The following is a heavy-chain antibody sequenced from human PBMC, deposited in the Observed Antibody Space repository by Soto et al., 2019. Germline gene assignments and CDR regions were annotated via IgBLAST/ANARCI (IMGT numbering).Heavy chain of an antibody. D-gene: IGHD5-12*01. CDR2: ISSSSGSI. J-gene: IGHJ2*01. V-gene: IGHV3-21*06. CDR1: GFTVNTYN. Sequence: GSLRPGCVASGFTVNTYNMNWVRQAPGKGLEWVSSISSSSGSIYYADSVKGRFTISRDNAKNSLYLQVNSLRAEDTAVYYCARDSPRTRGYFDLWGRGTLVTVSS. CDR3: ARDSPRTRGYFDL.